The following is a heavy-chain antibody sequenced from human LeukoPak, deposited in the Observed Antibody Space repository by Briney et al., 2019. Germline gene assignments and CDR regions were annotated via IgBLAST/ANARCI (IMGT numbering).Heavy chain of an antibody. CDR1: GFTFSSYE. Sequence: GGSLRLSCAASGFTFSSYEMNWVRQAPGKGLEWVSYISSSGSTIYYADSVKGRFTISRDNSKNTLYLQMNSLRAEDTAVYYCAREEDSRTDAFDIWGQGTMITVSS. J-gene: IGHJ3*02. V-gene: IGHV3-48*03. D-gene: IGHD3/OR15-3a*01. CDR2: ISSSGSTI. CDR3: AREEDSRTDAFDI.